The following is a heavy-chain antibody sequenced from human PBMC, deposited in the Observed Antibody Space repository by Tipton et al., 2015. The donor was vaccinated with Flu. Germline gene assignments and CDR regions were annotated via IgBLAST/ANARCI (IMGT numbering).Heavy chain of an antibody. CDR3: ARAQDYYGSGSYVH. CDR1: GDSLGSNYF. Sequence: TLSLTCSVSGDSLGSNYFWGWIRQPPGKGLEWIGNIHRGGSPYYNPSLRSRVTFSVDTSKNQFYLRLSSVTAADTAVYYCARAQDYYGSGSYVHWGQGTLVTVSS. D-gene: IGHD3-10*01. V-gene: IGHV4-38-2*02. J-gene: IGHJ4*02. CDR2: IHRGGSP.